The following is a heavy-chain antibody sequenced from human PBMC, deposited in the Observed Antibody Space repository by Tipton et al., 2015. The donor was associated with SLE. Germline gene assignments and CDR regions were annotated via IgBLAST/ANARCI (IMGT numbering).Heavy chain of an antibody. CDR2: LHYSGRS. D-gene: IGHD2-21*01. J-gene: IGHJ4*02. CDR1: GYSISSEHY. CDR3: SRRLANNSQFDS. V-gene: IGHV4-38-2*02. Sequence: TLSLTCTVTGYSISSEHYWGWIRQPPGEGLEWIGRLHYSGRSYYNPSLKSRVTISLDTSRTQFSLKLTSVTAADTAVYYCSRRLANNSQFDSWGQGTLVTVSS.